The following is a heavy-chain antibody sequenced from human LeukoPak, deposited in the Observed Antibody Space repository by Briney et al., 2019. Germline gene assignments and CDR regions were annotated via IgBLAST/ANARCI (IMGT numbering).Heavy chain of an antibody. V-gene: IGHV4-34*01. D-gene: IGHD2-2*01. CDR2: INHSGST. CDR3: ARGARQVVVVPAAPLVRYYYMDV. CDR1: GGSFSGYY. J-gene: IGHJ6*03. Sequence: PSETLSLTCTVSGGSFSGYYWSWIRQPPGKGLEWIGEINHSGSTNYNPSLKSRVTISVDTSKNQFSLKLSSVTAADTAVYYCARGARQVVVVPAAPLVRYYYMDVWGKGTTVTVSS.